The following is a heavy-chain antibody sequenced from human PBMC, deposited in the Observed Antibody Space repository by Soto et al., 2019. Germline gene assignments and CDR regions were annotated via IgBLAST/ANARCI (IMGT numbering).Heavy chain of an antibody. Sequence: EVQLVESGGGLVQPGGSLRLSCAASGFTFSSNSMNWVRQAPGKGLEWVSYIGSSSSTIYYAASVKGRFTISRDNAKNSLYLQLNSLRAEDTAVYYCASWAGGDWLGPFDYWGQGTLVIVSS. CDR2: IGSSSSTI. CDR1: GFTFSSNS. J-gene: IGHJ4*02. D-gene: IGHD6-19*01. V-gene: IGHV3-48*01. CDR3: ASWAGGDWLGPFDY.